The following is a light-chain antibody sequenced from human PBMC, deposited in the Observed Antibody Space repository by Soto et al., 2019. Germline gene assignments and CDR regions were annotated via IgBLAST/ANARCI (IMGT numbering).Light chain of an antibody. CDR1: SSDVESYNL. Sequence: QSALTQPASVSGSPGQSITISCTGTSSDVESYNLVSWYQQHPGKAPKVMIYDVSKRPSGVPDRFSGSKSGNTASLTLSGRQAEDEADYYCCSYAGSYTFYVFGTGTKLTVL. J-gene: IGLJ1*01. V-gene: IGLV2-11*01. CDR3: CSYAGSYTFYV. CDR2: DVS.